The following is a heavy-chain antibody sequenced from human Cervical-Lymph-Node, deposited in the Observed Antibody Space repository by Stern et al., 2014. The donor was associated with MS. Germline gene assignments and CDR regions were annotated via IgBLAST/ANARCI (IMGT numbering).Heavy chain of an antibody. CDR1: GGTFSVYA. D-gene: IGHD2-2*02. CDR3: ARDGRHSYTYALDV. J-gene: IGHJ6*02. V-gene: IGHV1-69*01. Sequence: VQLVESGAEVKKPGSSVKISCKASGGTFSVYAINWLRQAPGQGLEWMGGIIPVLGTANYAQKFQGRVTIPADESTRTTAMQLSSLRSNDTAVYYCARDGRHSYTYALDVWGQGTTVTVSS. CDR2: IIPVLGTA.